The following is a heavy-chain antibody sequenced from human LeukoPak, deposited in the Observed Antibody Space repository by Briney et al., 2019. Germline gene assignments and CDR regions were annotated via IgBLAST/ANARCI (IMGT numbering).Heavy chain of an antibody. CDR2: IDPDSGGT. CDR1: GYTFTGYY. V-gene: IGHV1-2*02. Sequence: ASVKVSCKASGYTFTGYYMHWVRQAPAQGLEWMGWIDPDSGGTHYAQKFQGRVTMTRNTSISTAYMERSTLKSDDTAVFYCARAGDGYTYWGQGTLVTVSS. CDR3: ARAGDGYTY. J-gene: IGHJ4*02. D-gene: IGHD5-24*01.